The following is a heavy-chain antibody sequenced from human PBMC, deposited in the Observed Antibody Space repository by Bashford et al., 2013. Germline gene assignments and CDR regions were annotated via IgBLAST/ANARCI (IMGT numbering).Heavy chain of an antibody. J-gene: IGHJ6*02. CDR2: IRNGGTT. Sequence: GGSLRLSCAASGFTFSDAWMSWVRQAPGKGLEWVGRIRNGGTTDYAAPVKGRFTISRDDSKNSLYLQMNSLRAEDTAVYYCARVGYYDKGYGMDVWGQGTTVTVSS. V-gene: IGHV3-15*01. CDR3: ARVGYYDKGYGMDV. CDR1: GFTFSDAW. D-gene: IGHD3-9*01.